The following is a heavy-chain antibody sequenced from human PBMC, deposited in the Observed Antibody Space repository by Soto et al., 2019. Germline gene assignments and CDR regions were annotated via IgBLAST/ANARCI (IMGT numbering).Heavy chain of an antibody. Sequence: PSQTLSLTCVISGDSVSSDTAAWNWIRQSPSRGLEWLGRTYYRSKWYNDYEVSVKSRITINPDTSKNQVSLQLNSVTPEDTAVYYCSRDVAGTYGFDSWGQGTLVTVSS. CDR2: TYYRSKWYN. V-gene: IGHV6-1*01. D-gene: IGHD6-19*01. J-gene: IGHJ4*02. CDR1: GDSVSSDTAA. CDR3: SRDVAGTYGFDS.